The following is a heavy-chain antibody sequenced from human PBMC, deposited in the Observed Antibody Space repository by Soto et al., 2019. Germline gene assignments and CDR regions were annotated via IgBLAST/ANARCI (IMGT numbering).Heavy chain of an antibody. Sequence: ASETLSLTCTVSGGSISSSSYYWGWIRQPPGKGLEWIGSIYYSGSTYYNPSLKSRVTISVDTSKNQFSLKLSSVTAADTAVYYCASYRPYSGYDWNWFDPWGQGTLVTVSS. CDR3: ASYRPYSGYDWNWFDP. CDR2: IYYSGST. D-gene: IGHD5-12*01. V-gene: IGHV4-39*01. J-gene: IGHJ5*02. CDR1: GGSISSSSYY.